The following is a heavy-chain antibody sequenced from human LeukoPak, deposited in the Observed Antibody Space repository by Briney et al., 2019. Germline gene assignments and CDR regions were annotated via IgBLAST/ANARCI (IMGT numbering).Heavy chain of an antibody. D-gene: IGHD4-11*01. CDR2: IYHSGST. CDR1: GYSISSGYY. Sequence: PSETLSLTCAVSGYSISSGYYWGWIRQPPGKGLEWIGSIYHSGSTYYNPSLKSRVTISVDTSKNQFPLKLSSVTAADTAVYYCAGTTNHYYYYYMDVWGKGTTVTVSS. CDR3: AGTTNHYYYYYMDV. V-gene: IGHV4-38-2*01. J-gene: IGHJ6*03.